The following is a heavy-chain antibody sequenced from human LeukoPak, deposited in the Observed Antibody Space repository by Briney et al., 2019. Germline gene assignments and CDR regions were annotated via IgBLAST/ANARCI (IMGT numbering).Heavy chain of an antibody. J-gene: IGHJ4*02. V-gene: IGHV3-33*01. Sequence: GGSLRLSCAASGFAFSSYVMHWVRQAPGKGLEWVAVIWSDGSNEYYADSVKGRFTISRDNSKNTLYLQMYSLRAEDTAVYYCARESRMGFYGGCDYWGQGTLVTVSS. D-gene: IGHD4-23*01. CDR2: IWSDGSNE. CDR3: ARESRMGFYGGCDY. CDR1: GFAFSSYV.